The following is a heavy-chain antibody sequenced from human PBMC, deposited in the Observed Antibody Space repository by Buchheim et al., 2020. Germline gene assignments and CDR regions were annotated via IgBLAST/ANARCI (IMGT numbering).Heavy chain of an antibody. CDR1: GFTVSSSY. CDR2: IYSGGST. CDR3: ARDRHDFWRKSYGMDV. J-gene: IGHJ6*02. V-gene: IGHV3-66*01. D-gene: IGHD3-3*01. Sequence: EVQLVESGGGLVQPGGSLRLSCAASGFTVSSSYMSWVRQAPGKGLEWVSVIYSGGSTYYADSVKGRFTISRDNSKNTLYLQMNSLRAEDTAVYYCARDRHDFWRKSYGMDVWGQGTT.